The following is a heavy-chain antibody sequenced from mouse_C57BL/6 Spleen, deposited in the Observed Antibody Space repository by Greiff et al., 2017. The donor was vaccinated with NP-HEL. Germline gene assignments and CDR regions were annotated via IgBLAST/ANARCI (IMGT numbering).Heavy chain of an antibody. CDR3: ARGYYSNYIYYFDY. CDR2: LYPSDSET. Sequence: VQLQQPGAELVRPGSSVKLSCKASGYTFTSYWMDWVKQRPGQGLEWIGNLYPSDSETHYNQKFKDKATLTVDKSSSTAYMPLSSLTSEASAVYYCARGYYSNYIYYFDYWGQGTTLTVSS. J-gene: IGHJ2*01. D-gene: IGHD2-5*01. CDR1: GYTFTSYW. V-gene: IGHV1-61*01.